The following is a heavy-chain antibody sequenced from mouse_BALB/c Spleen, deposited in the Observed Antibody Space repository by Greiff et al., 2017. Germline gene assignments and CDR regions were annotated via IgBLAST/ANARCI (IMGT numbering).Heavy chain of an antibody. V-gene: IGHV1-7*01. J-gene: IGHJ1*01. CDR2: INPSTGYT. D-gene: IGHD2-14*01. CDR3: ARRSGYDRYFDV. CDR1: GYTFTSYW. Sequence: QVQLQQSGAELAKPGASVKMSCKASGYTFTSYWMHWVKQRPGQGLEWIGYINPSTGYTEYNQKFKDKATLTADKSSSTAYMQLSSLTSEDSAVYYCARRSGYDRYFDVWGAGTTVTVSS.